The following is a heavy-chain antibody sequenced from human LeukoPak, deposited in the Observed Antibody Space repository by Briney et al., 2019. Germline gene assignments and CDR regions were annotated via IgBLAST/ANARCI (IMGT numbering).Heavy chain of an antibody. V-gene: IGHV3-64D*09. CDR3: ARSNTVISNYYYGMDV. Sequence: GGSLRLSCSASVFASSSYAMHWVRQAPGKGVEYVSAISSNGGSTYYADSVKGRFTISRDNSKNTLYLQMSSLRAEDTAEYYCARSNTVISNYYYGMDVWGQGTTVTVSS. J-gene: IGHJ6*02. CDR1: VFASSSYA. D-gene: IGHD2/OR15-2a*01. CDR2: ISSNGGST.